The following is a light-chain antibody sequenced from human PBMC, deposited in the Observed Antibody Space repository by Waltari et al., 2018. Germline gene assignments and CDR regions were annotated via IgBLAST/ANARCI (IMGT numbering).Light chain of an antibody. J-gene: IGLJ2*01. CDR3: CSYAGSYTLVL. V-gene: IGLV2-11*01. CDR2: DVT. CDR1: SSDVGGYNY. Sequence: QSALTQPRSVSGSPGQSVTISCTGTSSDVGGYNYVSWYQQHPGKAPKLMIYDVTKRPSGVPDRFSGSKSGNTASLTISGHQAEDEADYYCCSYAGSYTLVLVGGGTKLTVL.